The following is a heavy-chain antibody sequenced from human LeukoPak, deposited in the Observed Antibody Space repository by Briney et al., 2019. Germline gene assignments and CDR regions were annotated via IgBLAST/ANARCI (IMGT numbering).Heavy chain of an antibody. CDR3: ARAPVLRYFDWVDY. D-gene: IGHD3-9*01. CDR2: IYYSGNT. CDR1: GGSLRSYY. V-gene: IGHV4-59*12. Sequence: SETLSLTCTVSGGSLRSYYGSWIRQPPGKGLEWVAYIYYSGNTNYNPSLKSRVTISVDTSKNQFSLKLSSVTAADTAVYYCARAPVLRYFDWVDYWGQGTLVTVSS. J-gene: IGHJ4*02.